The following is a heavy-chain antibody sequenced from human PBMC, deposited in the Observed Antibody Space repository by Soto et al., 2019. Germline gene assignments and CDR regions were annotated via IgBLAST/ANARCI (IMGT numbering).Heavy chain of an antibody. CDR3: ARGILMPSLLGCYYYYMDV. D-gene: IGHD2-8*01. V-gene: IGHV1-8*01. Sequence: QVQLVQSGAEVKEPWASVKVSCKASGYTIIRYDINWVRQATEQGLERMGWMNPNSGNTGYAQKFQGRVTMTRNPSVSTAYMELSSLISEDTVVYYCARGILMPSLLGCYYYYMDVWGKGTTVTVSS. CDR1: GYTIIRYD. J-gene: IGHJ6*03. CDR2: MNPNSGNT.